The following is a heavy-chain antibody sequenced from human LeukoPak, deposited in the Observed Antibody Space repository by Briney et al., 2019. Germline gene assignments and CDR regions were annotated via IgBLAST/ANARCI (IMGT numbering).Heavy chain of an antibody. V-gene: IGHV3-23*01. CDR1: GITLSNYG. J-gene: IGHJ5*02. Sequence: PGGSLRLSCAVSGITLSNYGMSWVRQAPGKGLEWVAGISGSGGGTNYANSVKGRSTISRDNPKNTLYLQINSLRAEDTAVYYCANAHSSSWTNWFDPWGQGILVTVSS. CDR3: ANAHSSSWTNWFDP. CDR2: ISGSGGGT. D-gene: IGHD6-13*01.